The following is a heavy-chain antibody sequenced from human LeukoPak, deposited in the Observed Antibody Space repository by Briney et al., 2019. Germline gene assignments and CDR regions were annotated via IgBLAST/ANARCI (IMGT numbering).Heavy chain of an antibody. D-gene: IGHD1-26*01. CDR3: ATRGSFPVAFDI. CDR1: SGSIYTSSYY. CDR2: IYYNRDT. V-gene: IGHV4-39*01. J-gene: IGHJ3*02. Sequence: SSETLSLTCTASSGSIYTSSYYWGWIRQPPGKGLEWIGSIYYNRDTNYNPSLKSRVTISVDTSNNQFSLKLSSVTAADTAVYYCATRGSFPVAFDIWGQGTMVTVSS.